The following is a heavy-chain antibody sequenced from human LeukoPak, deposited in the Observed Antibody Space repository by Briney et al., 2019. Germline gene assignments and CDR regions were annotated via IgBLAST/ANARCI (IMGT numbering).Heavy chain of an antibody. CDR2: MYYSGST. V-gene: IGHV4-39*07. CDR3: ARNVSADFSNRHHKWFDS. CDR1: GGSITGSSYY. D-gene: IGHD2-8*01. Sequence: SETLSLTCTVSGGSITGSSYYWAWIRQPPGKGLEWIGSMYYSGSTHYNPSLKSRVTISVDTSKNQFSLKLSSVTASDTAVYYCARNVSADFSNRHHKWFDSWGQGTLVTVSS. J-gene: IGHJ5*01.